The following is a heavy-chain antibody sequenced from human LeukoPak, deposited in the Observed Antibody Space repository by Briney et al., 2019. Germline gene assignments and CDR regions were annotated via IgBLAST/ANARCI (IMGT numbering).Heavy chain of an antibody. CDR1: GYTFTSYG. CDR2: INPSGGST. Sequence: ASVKVSCKASGYTFTSYGISWVRQAPGQGLEWMGMINPSGGSTSYAQKFQVRVTMTRDTSTSTVYMELSSLRSDDTAVYYCARNVGSGLDYWGQGTLVTVSS. J-gene: IGHJ4*02. CDR3: ARNVGSGLDY. V-gene: IGHV1-46*01. D-gene: IGHD1-1*01.